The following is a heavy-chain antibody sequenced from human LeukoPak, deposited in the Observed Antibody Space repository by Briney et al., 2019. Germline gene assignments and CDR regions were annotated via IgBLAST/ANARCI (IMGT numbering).Heavy chain of an antibody. Sequence: GRSLRLSYAASGLTFDDYAMHWVRQASGKGLEWVSGISWHSGSIGYADSVKDRFTISRDNAKNYLYLQMNSLRAEDTALYYCAKAKGSGSHKYYFDYWGQGTLVTVSS. D-gene: IGHD3-10*01. CDR1: GLTFDDYA. V-gene: IGHV3-9*01. CDR2: ISWHSGSI. J-gene: IGHJ4*02. CDR3: AKAKGSGSHKYYFDY.